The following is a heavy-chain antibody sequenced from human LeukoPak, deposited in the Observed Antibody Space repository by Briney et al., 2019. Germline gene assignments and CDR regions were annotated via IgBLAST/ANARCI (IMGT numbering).Heavy chain of an antibody. CDR2: INPSGGST. CDR1: GYTFTTYY. D-gene: IGHD3-22*01. V-gene: IGHV1-46*01. J-gene: IGHJ4*02. CDR3: AIRNSYYDSSGKFDY. Sequence: ASVKVSCKASGYTFTTYYMQWVRQAPGEGLEWMATINPSGGSTMYAQKFQGRVAVTRDTSTSTVYMELSSLRSEDTAVYYCAIRNSYYDSSGKFDYWGQGTLVTVSS.